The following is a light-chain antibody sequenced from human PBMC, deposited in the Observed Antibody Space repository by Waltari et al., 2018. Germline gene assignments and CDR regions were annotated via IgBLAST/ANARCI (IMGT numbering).Light chain of an antibody. CDR1: SSDVGSYNL. J-gene: IGLJ2*01. Sequence: QSALTQPASVSGSPGQSITISCTGTSSDVGSYNLVSGYPQHPGKAPKLMIYEGSKRPSGFSNRFSGSKSGNTASLTISGLQAEDEADYYCCSYAGSSTLVFGGGTKLTVL. CDR2: EGS. V-gene: IGLV2-23*01. CDR3: CSYAGSSTLV.